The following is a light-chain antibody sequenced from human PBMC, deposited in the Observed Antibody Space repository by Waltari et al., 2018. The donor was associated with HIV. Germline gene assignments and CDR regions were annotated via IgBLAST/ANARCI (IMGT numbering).Light chain of an antibody. CDR1: RSDVGGYTL. Sequence: QSALTQPASASGSPGQSITISCTGTRSDVGGYTLVSWYQQHPGKAPKLMIYEVSKRPSGVSKRFSGSKSGNTASLTISGLQAEDEADYYCCAYAGSTTYVIFGGGTKLTVL. J-gene: IGLJ2*01. CDR2: EVS. V-gene: IGLV2-23*02. CDR3: CAYAGSTTYVI.